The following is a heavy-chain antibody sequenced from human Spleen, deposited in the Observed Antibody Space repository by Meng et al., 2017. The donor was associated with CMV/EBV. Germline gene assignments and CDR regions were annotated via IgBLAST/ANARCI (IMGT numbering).Heavy chain of an antibody. CDR2: ISGSGSGT. J-gene: IGHJ4*02. CDR1: GFTFSSYA. D-gene: IGHD1-26*01. Sequence: ACGFTFSSYAMSWVRQAPGKGLEWVSAISGSGSGTYYADSVKGRFTISRDNSKNTLYLQMNSLRADDTAVYYCAKDCYSGSPDYFDYWGQGTLVTVSS. V-gene: IGHV3-23*01. CDR3: AKDCYSGSPDYFDY.